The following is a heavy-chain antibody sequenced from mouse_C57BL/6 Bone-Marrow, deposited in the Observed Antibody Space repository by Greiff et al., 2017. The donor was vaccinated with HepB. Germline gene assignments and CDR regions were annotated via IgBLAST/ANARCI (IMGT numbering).Heavy chain of an antibody. CDR3: ARMDYGSSYAMDY. D-gene: IGHD1-1*01. CDR1: GYTFTSYG. V-gene: IGHV1-81*01. Sequence: QVQLKQSGAELARPGASVKLSCKASGYTFTSYGISWVKQRTGQGLEWIGEIYPRSGNTYYNEKFKGKATLTADKSSSTAYMELRSLTSEDSAVYFCARMDYGSSYAMDYWGQGTSVTVSS. J-gene: IGHJ4*01. CDR2: IYPRSGNT.